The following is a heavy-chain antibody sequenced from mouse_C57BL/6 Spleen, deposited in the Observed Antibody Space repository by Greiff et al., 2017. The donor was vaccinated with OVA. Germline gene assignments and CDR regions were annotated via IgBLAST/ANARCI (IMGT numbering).Heavy chain of an antibody. J-gene: IGHJ4*01. CDR3: ARSNDGYCMDY. Sequence: VQLQQPGAELVRPGSSVKLSCKASGYTFTSYWMDWVMQRPGQGLEWIGNIYPSDSETHYNQKFKDKATLTVDKSSSTAYMQLSSLTSEDSAVYYCARSNDGYCMDYWGQGTSVTVSS. D-gene: IGHD2-3*01. CDR1: GYTFTSYW. V-gene: IGHV1-61*01. CDR2: IYPSDSET.